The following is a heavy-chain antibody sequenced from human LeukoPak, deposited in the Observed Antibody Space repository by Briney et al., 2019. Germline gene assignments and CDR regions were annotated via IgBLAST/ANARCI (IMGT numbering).Heavy chain of an antibody. CDR3: ARSVSSAIVGAYLDH. D-gene: IGHD1-26*01. CDR2: IYYSGSN. V-gene: IGHV4-59*01. CDR1: GGSISGYY. J-gene: IGHJ4*01. Sequence: KPSETLSLTCSVSGGSISGYYWSWIRQPPGKGLEWIGYIYYSGSNNYNPSLESRVAISVDTSKNQFSLKLSFVTVADTAVYYCARSVSSAIVGAYLDHWGHGTLVTVSS.